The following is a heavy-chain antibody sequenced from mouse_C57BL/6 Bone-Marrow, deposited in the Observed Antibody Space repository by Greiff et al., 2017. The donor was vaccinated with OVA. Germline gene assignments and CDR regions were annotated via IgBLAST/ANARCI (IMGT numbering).Heavy chain of an antibody. D-gene: IGHD2-14*01. V-gene: IGHV5-6*01. Sequence: EVQVVESGGDLVKPGGSLKLSCAASGFTFSSYGMSWVRQTPDKRLEWVATISSGGSYTYYPDSVKGRFTISRDNAKNTLYLQMSSLKSEDTAMYYCARVYRRGFAYWGQGTLVTVSA. CDR1: GFTFSSYG. J-gene: IGHJ3*01. CDR2: ISSGGSYT. CDR3: ARVYRRGFAY.